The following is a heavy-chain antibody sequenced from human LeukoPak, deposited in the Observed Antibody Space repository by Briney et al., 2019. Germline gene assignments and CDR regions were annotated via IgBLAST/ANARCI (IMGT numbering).Heavy chain of an antibody. D-gene: IGHD3-22*01. V-gene: IGHV4-59*01. Sequence: PSETLSLTCTVSGGSISTYFWSWIRQPPGKGLEWMRDINYSGSTNYNPSLKSRVTISVDTSKNQFSLKLTSVTAADTAVYYCARGVHISAYWSSGKNAFDIWGQGTMVTVSS. J-gene: IGHJ3*02. CDR3: ARGVHISAYWSSGKNAFDI. CDR2: INYSGST. CDR1: GGSISTYF.